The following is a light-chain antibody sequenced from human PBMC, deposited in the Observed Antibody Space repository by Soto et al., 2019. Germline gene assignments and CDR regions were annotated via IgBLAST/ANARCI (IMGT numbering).Light chain of an antibody. CDR1: QSISSW. CDR3: QQYSSYSWT. Sequence: DIQMTQSPSTLSASVGDRVTITCRASQSISSWLAWYQQKPGKAPKLLIYKASSLESGVPSRFSGSGSGADFTLTISCLQPDDFATYYCQQYSSYSWTFGQGTKVEVK. V-gene: IGKV1-5*03. J-gene: IGKJ1*01. CDR2: KAS.